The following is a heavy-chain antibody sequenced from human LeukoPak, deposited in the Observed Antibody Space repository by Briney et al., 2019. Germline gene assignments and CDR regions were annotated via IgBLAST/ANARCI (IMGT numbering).Heavy chain of an antibody. Sequence: TGGSLRLSCAASGFTFSSYSMNWVRQAPGKGLEWVSSISSSSSYIYYADSVKGRFTISRDNAKNSLYLQMNSLRAEDTAVYYCARDRPLVATTDWGQGTLVTVSS. CDR3: ARDRPLVATTD. CDR2: ISSSSSYI. V-gene: IGHV3-21*01. J-gene: IGHJ4*02. CDR1: GFTFSSYS. D-gene: IGHD5-12*01.